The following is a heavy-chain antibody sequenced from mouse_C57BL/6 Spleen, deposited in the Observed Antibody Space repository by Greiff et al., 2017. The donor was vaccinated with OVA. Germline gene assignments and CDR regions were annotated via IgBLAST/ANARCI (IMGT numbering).Heavy chain of an antibody. D-gene: IGHD1-1*01. CDR3: ARDLLTTVVPC. CDR1: GYSITSGYY. J-gene: IGHJ2*01. V-gene: IGHV3-6*01. CDR2: ISYDGSN. Sequence: EESGPGLVKPSQSLSLTCSVTGYSITSGYYWNWIRQFPGNKLEWMGYISYDGSNNYNPSLKNRISITRDTSKNQFFLKLNSVTTEDTATYYCARDLLTTVVPCWGQGTTLTVSS.